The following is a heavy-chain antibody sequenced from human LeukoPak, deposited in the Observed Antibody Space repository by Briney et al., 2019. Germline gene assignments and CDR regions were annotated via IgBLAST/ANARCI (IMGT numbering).Heavy chain of an antibody. CDR1: GFTFSSYA. CDR2: ISGSGGST. Sequence: GSLRLSCAASGFTFSSYAMSWVRQAPGKGLEWVSAISGSGGSTYYADSVKGRFTISRDNSKNTLYLQMNSLRAEDTAVYYCAKVGHYYDSSGYSIGDAFDIWGQGTKVTVSS. D-gene: IGHD3-22*01. V-gene: IGHV3-23*01. CDR3: AKVGHYYDSSGYSIGDAFDI. J-gene: IGHJ3*02.